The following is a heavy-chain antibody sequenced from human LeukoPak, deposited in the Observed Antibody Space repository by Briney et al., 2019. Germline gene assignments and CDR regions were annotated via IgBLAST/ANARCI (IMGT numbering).Heavy chain of an antibody. CDR2: MNPNSGNT. J-gene: IGHJ6*03. Sequence: ASVKVSCKASGYTFTSYDINWVRQATGQGLEWMGWMNPNSGNTGYAQKFQGRVTITRNTSISTAYMELSSLRSEDTAVYYCARVPAAITYYYYMDVWGKGTTVTVSS. CDR3: ARVPAAITYYYYMDV. D-gene: IGHD2-2*02. V-gene: IGHV1-8*03. CDR1: GYTFTSYD.